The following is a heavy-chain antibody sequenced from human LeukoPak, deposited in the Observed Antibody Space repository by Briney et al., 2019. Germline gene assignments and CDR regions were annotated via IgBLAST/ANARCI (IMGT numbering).Heavy chain of an antibody. CDR1: GYTFDDYG. J-gene: IGHJ4*02. CDR2: INWNGGST. CDR3: ARDLTYESSGIDY. Sequence: GGSLRLSCAASGYTFDDYGMSWVRQAPGKGLEWVSGINWNGGSTGYADSVKGRFTISRDNAKNSLYLQMNSLRAEDTDLYYSARDLTYESSGIDYWGQGTLVTVSS. D-gene: IGHD3-22*01. V-gene: IGHV3-20*04.